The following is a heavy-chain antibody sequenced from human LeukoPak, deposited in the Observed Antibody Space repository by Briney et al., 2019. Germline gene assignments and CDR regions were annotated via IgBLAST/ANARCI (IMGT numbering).Heavy chain of an antibody. CDR1: GGSITYHS. D-gene: IGHD3-16*01. V-gene: IGHV4-34*01. Sequence: SETLSLTCAVSGGSITYHSWTWIRQSPGQGLEWIGEINHTGSTNYNPSLQSRVTMSVDTSKNQFSLKLSEVTAADTAVYFCTRWGSWPHDYWGQGTLVTVSS. CDR2: INHTGST. CDR3: TRWGSWPHDY. J-gene: IGHJ4*02.